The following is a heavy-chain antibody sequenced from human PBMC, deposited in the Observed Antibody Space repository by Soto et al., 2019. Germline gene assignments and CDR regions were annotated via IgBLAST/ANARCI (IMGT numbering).Heavy chain of an antibody. D-gene: IGHD2-21*02. CDR2: MYNTGST. V-gene: IGHV4-59*01. CDR3: ARDLWGYCGTDCYPLDV. Sequence: QVRLQESGPGLVKPSETLSLTCTVSGGSISSYYWSWIRQPPGKGLEWIGYMYNTGSTIYNPSLKNRVTISVDTSKNQFSLKLNSVTAADTAVYYCARDLWGYCGTDCYPLDVWGQGTTVTVSS. J-gene: IGHJ6*02. CDR1: GGSISSYY.